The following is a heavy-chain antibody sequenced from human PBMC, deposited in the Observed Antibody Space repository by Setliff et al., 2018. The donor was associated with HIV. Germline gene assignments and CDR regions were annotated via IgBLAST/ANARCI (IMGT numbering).Heavy chain of an antibody. CDR2: IYYRGST. V-gene: IGHV4-59*01. Sequence: SETLSLTCKVSGGSIRSYYWSWIRQPPGRGLEWIGYIYYRGSTSYNPSLKSRVTMSVDTSKNQLSLNLSSVTAADTAVYFCAASYATSWSSGKEIDYWGQGTLVTVSS. J-gene: IGHJ4*02. D-gene: IGHD6-13*01. CDR1: GGSIRSYY. CDR3: AASYATSWSSGKEIDY.